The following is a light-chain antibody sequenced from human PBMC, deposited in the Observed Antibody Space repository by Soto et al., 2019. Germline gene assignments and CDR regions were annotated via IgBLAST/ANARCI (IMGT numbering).Light chain of an antibody. Sequence: QSVLTQPPSASGSPGQSVTISCTGTSSDVGAYNYVSWYQQLPSKAPKLIIYEVSKRPSGVTNRFSGSKSGNTASMTVTGLQAEDEADYYCTSYAGTYSFFYVFGTGTKVTVL. V-gene: IGLV2-8*01. CDR2: EVS. J-gene: IGLJ1*01. CDR3: TSYAGTYSFFYV. CDR1: SSDVGAYNY.